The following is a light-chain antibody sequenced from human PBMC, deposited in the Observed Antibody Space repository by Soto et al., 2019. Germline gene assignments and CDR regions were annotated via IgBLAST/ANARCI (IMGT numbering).Light chain of an antibody. V-gene: IGKV3-20*01. Sequence: PGERATLSCRASQSVSSSNFAWYQQKTAQAPRLLIYGASRRAPGIPERFSGSGSGTDFTLTISRLEPEDFAVYYCQQYLTSPKTFGQGTKVEIK. CDR3: QQYLTSPKT. CDR1: QSVSSSN. CDR2: GAS. J-gene: IGKJ1*01.